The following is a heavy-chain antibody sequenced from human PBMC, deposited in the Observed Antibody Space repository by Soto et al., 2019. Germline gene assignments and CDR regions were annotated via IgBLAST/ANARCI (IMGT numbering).Heavy chain of an antibody. J-gene: IGHJ4*02. Sequence: SETLSLTCTVSGGPISSSSYYWGWIRQPPGKGLEWIGSIYYSGSTYYNPSLKSRVTISVDTSKNQFSLKLSSVTAADTAVYYCARRSSGWFFDYWGQGTLVTVSS. CDR2: IYYSGST. CDR3: ARRSSGWFFDY. CDR1: GGPISSSSYY. D-gene: IGHD6-19*01. V-gene: IGHV4-39*01.